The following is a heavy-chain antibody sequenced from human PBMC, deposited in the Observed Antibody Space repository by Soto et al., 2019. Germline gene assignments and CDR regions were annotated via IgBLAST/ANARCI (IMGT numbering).Heavy chain of an antibody. CDR3: ERVVGSREHDS. D-gene: IGHD6-13*01. Sequence: PSQTLSLTCAISGDSVSSNSAAWNWIRQSPSRGLEWLGRTYYRSKWYSDYAVSVKSRISITPDTSKHQFFLQLNSLTPEATAMYSGERVVGSREHDSGGQGPRVTVPS. CDR2: TYYRSKWYS. CDR1: GDSVSSNSAA. J-gene: IGHJ4*02. V-gene: IGHV6-1*01.